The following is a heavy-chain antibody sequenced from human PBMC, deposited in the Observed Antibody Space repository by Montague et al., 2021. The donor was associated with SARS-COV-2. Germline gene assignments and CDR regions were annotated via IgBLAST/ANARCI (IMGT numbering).Heavy chain of an antibody. J-gene: IGHJ5*02. CDR3: ARLAAPGTKDWFDP. D-gene: IGHD6-13*01. V-gene: IGHV2-70*11. CDR1: GFSLITAGVS. Sequence: PALVKPIQTLTLTCTLSGFSLITAGVSVAWIRQSPGKPLEWLARIGWDDDKYYTTSLQTRLTISKDTSKDQVVLTMTNMDPADTAMYYCARLAAPGTKDWFDPWGQGVLVTVSS. CDR2: IGWDDDK.